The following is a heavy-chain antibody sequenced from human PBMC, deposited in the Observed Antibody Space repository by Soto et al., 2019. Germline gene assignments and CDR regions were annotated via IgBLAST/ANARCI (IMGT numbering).Heavy chain of an antibody. Sequence: QVQLVQSGAEVKKPGASVKVSCKASGYTFTSYGISWVRQAPGQGLEWMGWISAYNGNTNYAQKLQGRVTMTTDTSTSTGYMELRSLRSDDTAVYYCARDRGSGWYNWVYYYYGMDVWGQGTTVTVSS. D-gene: IGHD6-19*01. CDR1: GYTFTSYG. V-gene: IGHV1-18*01. J-gene: IGHJ6*02. CDR2: ISAYNGNT. CDR3: ARDRGSGWYNWVYYYYGMDV.